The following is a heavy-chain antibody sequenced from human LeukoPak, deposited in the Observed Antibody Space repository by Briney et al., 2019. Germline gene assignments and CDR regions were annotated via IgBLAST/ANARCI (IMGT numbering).Heavy chain of an antibody. J-gene: IGHJ4*02. CDR3: ARAYSRSRFDY. D-gene: IGHD6-6*01. Sequence: GESLKISCKGSGYSFTNYWIGWVRQMPGKGLEWMGTIDPSDSYNNYSPSFQGHVTISADKSISTAYLQWSSLKASDTAMYYCARAYSRSRFDYWGQGTLVTVSS. CDR1: GYSFTNYW. CDR2: IDPSDSYN. V-gene: IGHV5-10-1*01.